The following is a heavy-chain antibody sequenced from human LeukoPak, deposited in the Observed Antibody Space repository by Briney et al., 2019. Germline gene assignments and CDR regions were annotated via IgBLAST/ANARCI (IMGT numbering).Heavy chain of an antibody. Sequence: PSETLSLTCTVSDGSITNYDWSWVRQPPGKGLEWIGEINHSGSTNYNPSLKSRVTISVDTSKNQFSLKLSSVTAADTAVYYCARHSYGLRGVDYWGQGTLVTVSS. CDR1: DGSITNYD. CDR2: INHSGST. CDR3: ARHSYGLRGVDY. V-gene: IGHV4-34*01. D-gene: IGHD5-18*01. J-gene: IGHJ4*02.